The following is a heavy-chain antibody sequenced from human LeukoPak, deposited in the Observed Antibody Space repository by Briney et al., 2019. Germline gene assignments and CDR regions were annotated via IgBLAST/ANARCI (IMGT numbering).Heavy chain of an antibody. CDR1: GGTFSSYA. CDR2: IIPIFGTA. D-gene: IGHD2-8*01. V-gene: IGHV1-69*05. J-gene: IGHJ6*03. CDR3: ARGLEYAMRYYYYYMDV. Sequence: GASVKVSCKASGGTFSSYAISWVRQAPGQGLEWMGGIIPIFGTANYAQKFQGRVTITTDESTSTAYMELSSLRSEDTAVYYCARGLEYAMRYYYYYMDVWGQGTTVTVSS.